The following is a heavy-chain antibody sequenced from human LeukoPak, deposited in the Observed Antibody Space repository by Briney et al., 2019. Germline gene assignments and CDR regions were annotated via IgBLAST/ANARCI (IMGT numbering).Heavy chain of an antibody. CDR3: ARAMTVDILTGYFDAFDI. V-gene: IGHV4-59*01. CDR1: GGSISSYY. Sequence: SETLSLTCTVSGGSISSYYWSWIRQPPGKGLEWIGYIYYSGSTNYNPSLKSRVTISVDTSKNQFSLKLSSVTAADTAVHYCARAMTVDILTGYFDAFDIWGQGTMVTVSS. D-gene: IGHD3-9*01. CDR2: IYYSGST. J-gene: IGHJ3*02.